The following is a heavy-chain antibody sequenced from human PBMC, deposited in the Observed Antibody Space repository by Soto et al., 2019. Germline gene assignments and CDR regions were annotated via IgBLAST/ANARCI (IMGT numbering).Heavy chain of an antibody. CDR3: ASMEGYDSSGYYSYYYYYGMDV. Sequence: GASVKVSCKASGYTFTSYAMHWVRQAPGQRLEWMGWINAGNGNTKYSQKFQGRVTITRDTSASTAYMELSSLRSEDTAVYYCASMEGYDSSGYYSYYYYYGMDVWGQGTTVTVPS. J-gene: IGHJ6*02. CDR1: GYTFTSYA. V-gene: IGHV1-3*01. D-gene: IGHD3-22*01. CDR2: INAGNGNT.